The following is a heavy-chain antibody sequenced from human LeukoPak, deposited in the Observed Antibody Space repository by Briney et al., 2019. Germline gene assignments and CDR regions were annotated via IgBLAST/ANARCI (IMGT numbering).Heavy chain of an antibody. Sequence: SETLSLTCTVSGGSIRSSYYYWGWIRQPPGKGLEWIGEINHSGSTNYNPSLKSRVTISVDTSKNQFSLKLSSVTAADTAVYYCARRTTVTAYFDYWGQGTLVTVSS. CDR2: INHSGST. V-gene: IGHV4-39*07. J-gene: IGHJ4*02. CDR1: GGSIRSSYYY. D-gene: IGHD4-17*01. CDR3: ARRTTVTAYFDY.